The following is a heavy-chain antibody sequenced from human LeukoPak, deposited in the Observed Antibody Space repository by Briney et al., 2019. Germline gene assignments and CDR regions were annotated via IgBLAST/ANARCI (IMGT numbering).Heavy chain of an antibody. CDR1: GGSITSTSNY. CDR3: TTTGHGGDH. V-gene: IGHV4-39*07. Sequence: SETLSLTCTVTGGSITSTSNYWGWIRQPPGKGLEWIGSIYYSGGTYYNPSLKSRVTISVDTSKNQFSLNLSSVTAADTAVYYCTTTGHGGDHWGQGTLVTVSS. D-gene: IGHD1-14*01. J-gene: IGHJ4*02. CDR2: IYYSGGT.